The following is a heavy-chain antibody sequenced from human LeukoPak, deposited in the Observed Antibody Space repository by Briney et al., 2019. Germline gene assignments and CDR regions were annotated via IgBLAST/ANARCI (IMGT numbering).Heavy chain of an antibody. D-gene: IGHD5-12*01. CDR2: ISSNGDII. CDR3: ARDGWL. CDR1: GFTFTTYN. J-gene: IGHJ4*02. V-gene: IGHV3-48*01. Sequence: PGGSLRLSCAASGFTFTTYNFNWVRQAPGKGVEWISYISSNGDIIYYADSVKGRFTISRDIAKNSLYLQMNSLRVEDTAVYYCARDGWLRGQGTLVTVSS.